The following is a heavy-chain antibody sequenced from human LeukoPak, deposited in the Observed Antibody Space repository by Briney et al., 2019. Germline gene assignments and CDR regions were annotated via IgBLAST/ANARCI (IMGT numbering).Heavy chain of an antibody. J-gene: IGHJ6*02. Sequence: ASVKVYCKASGYTFTSYDINWVRQATGQGLEWMGWMNPNSGNTGYAQKFQGRVTMTRNTSISTAYMELSSLRSEDTAVYYCARGDIGYGSGSYYQEYGMDVWGQGTTVTVSS. CDR3: ARGDIGYGSGSYYQEYGMDV. V-gene: IGHV1-8*01. CDR2: MNPNSGNT. CDR1: GYTFTSYD. D-gene: IGHD3-10*01.